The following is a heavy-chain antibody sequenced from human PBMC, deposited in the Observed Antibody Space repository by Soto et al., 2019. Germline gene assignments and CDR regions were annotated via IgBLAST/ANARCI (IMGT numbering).Heavy chain of an antibody. CDR3: ARGRVPAAINVYD. Sequence: SETLSLTCAVYGGSFSGYYWSWIRQPPGKGLEWIGEINHSGSTNYNPSLKSRVTISVDTSKNQFSLKLSSVTAADTAVYYCARGRVPAAINVYDWGQGSLVTVSS. CDR2: INHSGST. D-gene: IGHD2-2*01. V-gene: IGHV4-34*01. J-gene: IGHJ4*02. CDR1: GGSFSGYY.